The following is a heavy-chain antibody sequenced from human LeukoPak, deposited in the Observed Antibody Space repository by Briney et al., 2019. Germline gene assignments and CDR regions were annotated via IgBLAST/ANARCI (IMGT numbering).Heavy chain of an antibody. D-gene: IGHD2/OR15-2a*01. CDR2: ISSSGSII. Sequence: PGGSLRLSCAASGFTFSNYKMNWVRQAPGKGLEWVSYISSSGSIIYYSDSVKGRFTISRDNAKNSLYLQMNSLRAEDTAVYYCAKERSFGTWLGDYWGQGTLVTVSS. J-gene: IGHJ4*02. CDR3: AKERSFGTWLGDY. V-gene: IGHV3-48*03. CDR1: GFTFSNYK.